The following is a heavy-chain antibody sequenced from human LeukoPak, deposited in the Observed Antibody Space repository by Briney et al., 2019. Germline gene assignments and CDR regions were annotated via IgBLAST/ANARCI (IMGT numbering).Heavy chain of an antibody. CDR2: ISYGGAT. CDR3: ARSKTYRSTWNTDY. Sequence: SETLSLTCTVSGVSISSYYWSWIRQPPGKGLEWIGYISYGGATNYNPSLKSRLTILVDTSKNQFSLKLSSVTAVDTAVYYCARSKTYRSTWNTDYWGQGTLVTVSS. J-gene: IGHJ4*02. V-gene: IGHV4-59*08. D-gene: IGHD2-2*01. CDR1: GVSISSYY.